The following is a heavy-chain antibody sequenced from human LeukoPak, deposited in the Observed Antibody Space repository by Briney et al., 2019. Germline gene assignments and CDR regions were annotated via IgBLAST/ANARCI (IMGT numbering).Heavy chain of an antibody. CDR2: IIPIFGTA. D-gene: IGHD5-18*01. V-gene: IGHV1-69*13. J-gene: IGHJ5*02. Sequence: ASVKVSCKASGGTFSSYAISWVRQAPGQGLEWMGGIIPIFGTANYAQKFQGRVTITADESTSTAYMELSSLRSEDTAVYYCAREPLNTATNWFDTWGQGTLVTVSS. CDR3: AREPLNTATNWFDT. CDR1: GGTFSSYA.